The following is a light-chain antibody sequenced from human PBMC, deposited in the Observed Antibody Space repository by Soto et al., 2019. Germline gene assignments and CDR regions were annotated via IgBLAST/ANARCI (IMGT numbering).Light chain of an antibody. CDR2: EVS. CDR3: SSYTSSSTLL. Sequence: QSALTQPASVSGSPGQSITISCTGTSSDVGGYNYVSWYQQHPGKAPKLMIYEVSNRPSGVSNRCSGSKSGNTAALTISGLQAEDEGDFFCSSYTSSSTLLFGGGTKVTVL. J-gene: IGLJ2*01. CDR1: SSDVGGYNY. V-gene: IGLV2-14*01.